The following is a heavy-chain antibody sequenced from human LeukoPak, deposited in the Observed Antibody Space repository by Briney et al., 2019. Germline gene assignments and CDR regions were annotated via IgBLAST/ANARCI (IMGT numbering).Heavy chain of an antibody. Sequence: PGGSLRLSCKVSGFAVSSNSWSWVRQAPGKGLEWVSFISSGGNTDHSDSVKGRFTVSRDNAKNSLYLQMNSLKAEDTAVYYCARESSGLLGFDYWGQGTLVTVSS. CDR1: GFAVSSNS. CDR3: ARESSGLLGFDY. V-gene: IGHV3-53*01. CDR2: ISSGGNT. J-gene: IGHJ4*02. D-gene: IGHD2/OR15-2a*01.